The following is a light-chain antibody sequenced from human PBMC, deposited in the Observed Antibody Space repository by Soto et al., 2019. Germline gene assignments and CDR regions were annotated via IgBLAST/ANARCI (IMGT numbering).Light chain of an antibody. J-gene: IGKJ5*01. CDR2: GAA. CDR1: QSVSTK. CDR3: QHYVEGSTIT. Sequence: AMTKCPGTLSLSPGARAALSCRGGQSVSTKLAWYQQKPGQAPRLLISGAARRATGIPDRFSGSGSGTDFTLTIIRREPEDFALYYCQHYVEGSTITFGHGTRLEIK. V-gene: IGKV3-20*01.